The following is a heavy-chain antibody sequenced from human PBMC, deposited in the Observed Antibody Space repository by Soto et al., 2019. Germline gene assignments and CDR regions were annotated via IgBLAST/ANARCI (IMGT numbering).Heavy chain of an antibody. J-gene: IGHJ6*02. CDR1: GYTFTYRY. V-gene: IGHV1-45*02. D-gene: IGHD1-26*01. CDR2: ITPFNGNT. Sequence: SSVKVSCKASGYTFTYRYLHWVRQAPGQALEWMGWITPFNGNTNYAQKFQDRVTITRDRSMSTAYMELSSLRSEDTAMYYCAKDGSGSDYYYYGMDVWGQGTTVT. CDR3: AKDGSGSDYYYYGMDV.